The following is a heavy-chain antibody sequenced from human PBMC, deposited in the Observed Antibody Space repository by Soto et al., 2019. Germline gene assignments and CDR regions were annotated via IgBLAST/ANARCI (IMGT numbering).Heavy chain of an antibody. CDR2: ISSSSGYI. CDR1: GFTFSSYS. CDR3: EKNSFFAS. V-gene: IGHV3-21*04. D-gene: IGHD2-15*01. J-gene: IGHJ4*02. Sequence: GGSLRLSCEASGFTFSSYSMNWVRQAPGKGLEWVSSISSSSGYIYYADSVKGRFTISRDNAKNTLYLQMNSLRADDTALYYYEKNSFFASGGQGAPVTVPS.